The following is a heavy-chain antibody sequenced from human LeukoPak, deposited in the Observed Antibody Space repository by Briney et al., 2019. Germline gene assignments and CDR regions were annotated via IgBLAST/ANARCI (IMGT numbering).Heavy chain of an antibody. CDR3: ARGSGWFLH. D-gene: IGHD6-19*01. CDR2: IYYSGSI. CDR1: GGSISGSGYY. V-gene: IGHV4-61*08. Sequence: SETLSLTCSVSGGSISGSGYYWSWIRQPPGKGLEWIGYIYYSGSINYNPSLKSRVTISVDTSKNQFSLKLSSVTAADTAVYYCARGSGWFLHWGQGTLVTVSS. J-gene: IGHJ4*02.